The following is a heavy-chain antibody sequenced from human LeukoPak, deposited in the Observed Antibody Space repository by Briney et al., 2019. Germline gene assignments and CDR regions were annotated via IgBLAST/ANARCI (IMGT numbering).Heavy chain of an antibody. Sequence: GGSLRLSCAASGFTVSSSYMSWVRQAPGKGLEWVSVTDRGGSTKYADPVKGRFTISRDNSENTLYLQMNSLRVEDTAVYYCGTTTLSATWNYWGQGTLVTVSS. J-gene: IGHJ4*02. V-gene: IGHV3-53*01. CDR3: GTTTLSATWNY. CDR2: TDRGGST. D-gene: IGHD3-16*02. CDR1: GFTVSSSY.